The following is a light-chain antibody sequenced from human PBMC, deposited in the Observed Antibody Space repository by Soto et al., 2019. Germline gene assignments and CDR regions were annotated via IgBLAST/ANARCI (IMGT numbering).Light chain of an antibody. CDR2: SAS. CDR1: QDISNS. J-gene: IGKJ3*01. V-gene: IGKV1-8*01. Sequence: AIRMTQSPSSFSASTGDRVTITCRASQDISNSLAWYQQKPGKAPNLLIYSASTLQSGVPSRFSGSGSGTDFTLTISGLQSEDFATYDCQQYYSYPPSFTFGPGTKVEI. CDR3: QQYYSYPPSFT.